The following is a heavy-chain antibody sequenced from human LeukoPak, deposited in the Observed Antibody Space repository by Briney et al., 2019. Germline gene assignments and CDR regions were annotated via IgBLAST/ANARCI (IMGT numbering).Heavy chain of an antibody. V-gene: IGHV3-48*03. CDR3: GSGVIFYDSRSRNY. CDR2: ISSSGTTI. D-gene: IGHD3-22*01. J-gene: IGHJ4*02. Sequence: GGSLRLSCAASGFTFSSYEMNWVRQAPGKGLEWVSSISSSGTTIYYADSVKGRFTVSRDSAKNSVYLQMNSLRAEDTAVYYCGSGVIFYDSRSRNYWGQGTLVTVSS. CDR1: GFTFSSYE.